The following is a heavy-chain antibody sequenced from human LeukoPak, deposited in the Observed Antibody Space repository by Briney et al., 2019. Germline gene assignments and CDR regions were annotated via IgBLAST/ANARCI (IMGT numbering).Heavy chain of an antibody. CDR2: IKLDGSEK. J-gene: IGHJ4*02. D-gene: IGHD3-3*01. Sequence: GGSLRLSCVASGFTFGKYWMSWVRQAPGKGLEWVVNIKLDGSEKNYVDSVKGRFTISRDNTRNSLYLQMNSLRAEDTAVFYCARDQYDTWSRRGNFDSWGQGTLVIVSS. V-gene: IGHV3-7*03. CDR3: ARDQYDTWSRRGNFDS. CDR1: GFTFGKYW.